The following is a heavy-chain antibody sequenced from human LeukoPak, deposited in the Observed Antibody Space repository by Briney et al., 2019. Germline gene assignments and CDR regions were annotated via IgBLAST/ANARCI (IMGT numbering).Heavy chain of an antibody. J-gene: IGHJ4*02. Sequence: GSLRLSCAASGFTFSSSGMHWVRQAPGKGLEWVAIISNDGSKKYYAHSVEGRFTISRDNSKNTLYLQMDSLGAEDTAVYYCARDRAWNYFDYWGQGTLVTVSS. CDR1: GFTFSSSG. V-gene: IGHV3-30*03. D-gene: IGHD3-3*01. CDR2: ISNDGSKK. CDR3: ARDRAWNYFDY.